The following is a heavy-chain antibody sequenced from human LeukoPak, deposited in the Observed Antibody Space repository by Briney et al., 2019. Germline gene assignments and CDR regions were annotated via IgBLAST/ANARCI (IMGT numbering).Heavy chain of an antibody. CDR1: GYTFTSYD. V-gene: IGHV1-8*01. J-gene: IGHJ4*02. CDR2: MNPNSGNT. CDR3: ARELGTTVTTGGY. D-gene: IGHD4-17*01. Sequence: ASVKVSCKASGYTFTSYDINWVRQATGQGLERMGWMNPNSGNTGYAQKFQGRVTMTRNTSISTAYMELSSLRSEDTAVYYCARELGTTVTTGGYWGQGTLVTVSS.